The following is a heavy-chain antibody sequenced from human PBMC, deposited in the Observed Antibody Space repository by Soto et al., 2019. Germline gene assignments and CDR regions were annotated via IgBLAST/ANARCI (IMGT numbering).Heavy chain of an antibody. CDR2: IYWDDDK. Sequence: QITLNESGPTVVRPTETLTLTCRFSGFSLTTSGVGVGWILQYPGQAPEWLALIYWDDDKRYSASLKSRLTITKDTSKNQVVLTVSDLDPTDTATYYCAHRVLRTVFGLVTTTAIYFDFWGQGTPVAVSS. CDR1: GFSLTTSGVG. CDR3: AHRVLRTVFGLVTTTAIYFDF. V-gene: IGHV2-5*02. D-gene: IGHD3-3*01. J-gene: IGHJ4*02.